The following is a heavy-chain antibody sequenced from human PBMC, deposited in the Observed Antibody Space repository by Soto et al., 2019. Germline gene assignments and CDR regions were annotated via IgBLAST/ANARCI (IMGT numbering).Heavy chain of an antibody. CDR1: GYTFTSHY. V-gene: IGHV1-46*01. Sequence: ASVNGSCKACGYTFTSHYMHWVRQAPGQGIEWMGIINPSGGSTSYAQKFQGRVTMTRDTSTSTVYMELSSLGSEDTAVYYCESDGTGAYSSSFFYYFYGSVVWG. CDR2: INPSGGST. D-gene: IGHD6-13*01. J-gene: IGHJ6*02. CDR3: ESDGTGAYSSSFFYYFYGSVV.